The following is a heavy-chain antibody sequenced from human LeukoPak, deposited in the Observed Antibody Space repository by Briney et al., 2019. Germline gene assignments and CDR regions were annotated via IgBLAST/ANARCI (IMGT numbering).Heavy chain of an antibody. CDR3: VRGGGHDFWSGPYYFDY. CDR2: VKQDGSEK. D-gene: IGHD3-3*01. CDR1: EFTLSSYW. J-gene: IGHJ4*02. Sequence: GGSLRLSCVGSEFTLSSYWMAWVRQAPGKGLEWVADVKQDGSEKYFVDSVKGRFTISRDNAKNSLFLQMNSLRVEDTAVYYCVRGGGHDFWSGPYYFDYWGQGPLVTVSS. V-gene: IGHV3-7*01.